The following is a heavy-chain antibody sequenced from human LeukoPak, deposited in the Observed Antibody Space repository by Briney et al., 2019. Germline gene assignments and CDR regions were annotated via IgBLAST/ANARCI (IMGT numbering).Heavy chain of an antibody. Sequence: SETLSLTCTVSGGSIRSFYWSWIRQSAGKGLEWVGRIYSHGNANYNPSLNSRVTMSLDTSKNQFSLKLTSVTAADTAVYYCARFRMTASATAASDLWGQGTLVTVSS. V-gene: IGHV4-4*07. CDR2: IYSHGNA. J-gene: IGHJ3*01. D-gene: IGHD6-13*01. CDR1: GGSIRSFY. CDR3: ARFRMTASATAASDL.